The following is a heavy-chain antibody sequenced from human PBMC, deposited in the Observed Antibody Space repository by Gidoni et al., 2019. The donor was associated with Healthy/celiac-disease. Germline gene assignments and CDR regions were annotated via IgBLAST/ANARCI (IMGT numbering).Heavy chain of an antibody. CDR2: ISSSSSYI. J-gene: IGHJ6*02. V-gene: IGHV3-21*01. CDR3: ARDNDSLGALNYYYGMDV. Sequence: EVQLVESGGGLVKPGGSLRLSCAASGFTFSSYSVNWVRPAPGKGLEWVSSISSSSSYIYYADSVKGRFTISRDNAKNSLYLQMNRLRAEDTAVYYCARDNDSLGALNYYYGMDVWGQGTTVTVSS. CDR1: GFTFSSYS. D-gene: IGHD3-10*01.